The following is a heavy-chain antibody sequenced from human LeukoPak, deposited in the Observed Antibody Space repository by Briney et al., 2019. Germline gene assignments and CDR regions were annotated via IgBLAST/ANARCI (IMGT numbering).Heavy chain of an antibody. CDR1: GYTFTSNY. V-gene: IGHV1-46*01. CDR2: ISPSGGST. CDR3: ARLAAATLLPGYYYYYMDV. D-gene: IGHD2-15*01. Sequence: ASVKVSCKAFGYTFTSNYMHWVRQAPGQGPEWMGVISPSGGSTTYAQKFQGRVTLTRDMSTSTDYLELSSLRSEDTAVYYCARLAAATLLPGYYYYYMDVWGKGTTVTISS. J-gene: IGHJ6*03.